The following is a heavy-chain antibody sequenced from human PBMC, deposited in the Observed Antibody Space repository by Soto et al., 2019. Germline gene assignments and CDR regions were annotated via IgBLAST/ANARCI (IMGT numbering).Heavy chain of an antibody. CDR1: GFNFGNYA. V-gene: IGHV3-23*01. CDR3: AKDFSTRSGIFDPFDI. CDR2: VGGDASDG. J-gene: IGHJ3*02. D-gene: IGHD2-21*01. Sequence: EGQLLESGGGLVQPGGSLEVSCRASGFNFGNYARSWVRQAPGKGPEWVSSVGGDASDGRYADSVRGRFTISRDNSKNTLYFHMTSLRAEDTAIYFCAKDFSTRSGIFDPFDIWGQGTTVSVSA.